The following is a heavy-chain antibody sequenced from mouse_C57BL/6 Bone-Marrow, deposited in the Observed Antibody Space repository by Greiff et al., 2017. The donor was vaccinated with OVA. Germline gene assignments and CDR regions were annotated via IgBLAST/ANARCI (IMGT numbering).Heavy chain of an antibody. D-gene: IGHD2-4*01. CDR1: GYTFTSYW. CDR2: IDPSDSYT. V-gene: IGHV1-69*01. CDR3: AIRDDYGAWFAD. J-gene: IGHJ3*01. Sequence: QVQLQQPGAELVMPGASVKLSCKASGYTFTSYWMHWVKQRPGQGLEWIGEIDPSDSYTNYNQKFKGKSTLTVDKSSSTAYMQLSSLTSEDSAVYYCAIRDDYGAWFADWGQGTLVTVSA.